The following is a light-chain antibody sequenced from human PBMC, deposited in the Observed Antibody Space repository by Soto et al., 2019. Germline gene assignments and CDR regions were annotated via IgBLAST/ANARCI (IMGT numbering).Light chain of an antibody. Sequence: DIGLTQSPGTLSLSSGERATLACRASHSVSSSYLAWYQQKPVQAPRLLVYATSSRANGIPDRFSGSGSGTYFTLTITRLEPEDFAVYYCQQYCSSSFTFGQGTKLEIK. CDR3: QQYCSSSFT. CDR1: HSVSSSY. CDR2: ATS. V-gene: IGKV3-20*01. J-gene: IGKJ2*01.